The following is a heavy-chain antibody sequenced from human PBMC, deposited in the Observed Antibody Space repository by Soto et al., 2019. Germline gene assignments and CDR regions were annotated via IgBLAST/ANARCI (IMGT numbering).Heavy chain of an antibody. CDR2: ISHSGIT. Sequence: PSETLSVTCAVSGGSITSANWWTWVRQPPGGGLEWIGEISHSGITNYKASLKSRVTMSVDKTKNDVSLKLTSVTAADTAVYYCARVLRGWFDPWGHGTPVTVSS. J-gene: IGHJ5*02. CDR1: GGSITSANW. V-gene: IGHV4-4*02. CDR3: ARVLRGWFDP.